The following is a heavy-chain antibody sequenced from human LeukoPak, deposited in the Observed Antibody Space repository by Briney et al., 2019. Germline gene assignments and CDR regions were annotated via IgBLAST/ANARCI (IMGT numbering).Heavy chain of an antibody. V-gene: IGHV1-2*02. CDR3: ARDPYGSGVWYLDY. CDR1: GYTFTGYY. D-gene: IGHD3-10*01. CDR2: INPNSGGT. J-gene: IGHJ4*02. Sequence: ASVKVSCKASGYTFTGYYMHWVRQAPGQGLEWMGWINPNSGGTNCAQKFQGRVTMTRDTSISTAYMELSRLRSDDTAVYYCARDPYGSGVWYLDYWGQGTLVTVSS.